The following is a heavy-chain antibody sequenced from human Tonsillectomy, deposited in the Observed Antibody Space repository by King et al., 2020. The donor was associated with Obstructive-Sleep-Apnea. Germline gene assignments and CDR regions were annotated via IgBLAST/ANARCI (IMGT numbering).Heavy chain of an antibody. J-gene: IGHJ3*01. D-gene: IGHD3-16*01. CDR2: ISSSTSTI. CDR3: ATGGPDAFDF. CDR1: GITFSSYS. V-gene: IGHV3-48*04. Sequence: VQLVESGGGLVQPGGSLRLSCAASGITFSSYSMNWVRQAPGKGLEWVSYISSSTSTIYYADSVKGRFTISRDNAKNSLYLQMNSLRAEDKAVYYCATGGPDAFDFWGRETMVTVSS.